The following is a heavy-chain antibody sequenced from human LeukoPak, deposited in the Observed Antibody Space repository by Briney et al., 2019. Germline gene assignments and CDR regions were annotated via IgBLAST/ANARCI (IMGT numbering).Heavy chain of an antibody. V-gene: IGHV4-39*01. CDR1: GGSISSSSYY. J-gene: IGHJ4*02. CDR2: IYYSGST. D-gene: IGHD5-18*01. Sequence: PSETLSLTCTVSGGSISSSSYYWGWIRQPPGKGLEWIGRIYYSGSTYYNPSLKSRVTISVDTSKNQFSLKQSSVTADDTAGYFCARQHGYPYGYYFDYWGQGTLVTVSP. CDR3: ARQHGYPYGYYFDY.